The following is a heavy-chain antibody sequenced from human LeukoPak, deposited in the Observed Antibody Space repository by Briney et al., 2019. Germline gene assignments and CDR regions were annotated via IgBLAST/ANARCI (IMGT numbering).Heavy chain of an antibody. V-gene: IGHV3-30*18. D-gene: IGHD3-10*01. CDR3: AKEIYFGSGSFADY. CDR2: ISTDGSNK. CDR1: GFTFSSYG. Sequence: PGRSLRLSCAASGFTFSSYGMHWVRQAPGKGLEWVAAISTDGSNKYYADSVKGRFTISRDNSKNALYLQMNSLRAEDTAVFYCAKEIYFGSGSFADYWGQGTLVTVSS. J-gene: IGHJ4*02.